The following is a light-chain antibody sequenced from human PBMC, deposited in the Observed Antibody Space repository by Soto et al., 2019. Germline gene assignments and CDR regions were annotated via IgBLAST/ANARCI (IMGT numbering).Light chain of an antibody. CDR3: QQRSNWPT. Sequence: EIVMTQSPGTLSLSPGERATLSCRASQSVSSRLAWYQQKPGQAPRLLIYDASNRATGIPARFSGSGSGTDFTLTISSLEPEDFAVYYCQQRSNWPTFGPGTKVDI. CDR2: DAS. CDR1: QSVSSR. V-gene: IGKV3-11*01. J-gene: IGKJ3*01.